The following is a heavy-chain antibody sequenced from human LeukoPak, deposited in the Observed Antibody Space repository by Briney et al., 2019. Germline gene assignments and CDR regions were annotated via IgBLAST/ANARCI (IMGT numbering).Heavy chain of an antibody. CDR1: GFTFSSYW. J-gene: IGHJ4*02. V-gene: IGHV3-23*01. Sequence: GGSLRLSCAASGFTFSSYWMNWVRQAPGKGLEWVSAMSGSGDSIYYADSVKGRFTISRDNSKSTLYLQMNSLRAEDTAVYYCAKDRSTLRTFNDYWGQGTLVTVSS. CDR2: MSGSGDSI. CDR3: AKDRSTLRTFNDY. D-gene: IGHD1-14*01.